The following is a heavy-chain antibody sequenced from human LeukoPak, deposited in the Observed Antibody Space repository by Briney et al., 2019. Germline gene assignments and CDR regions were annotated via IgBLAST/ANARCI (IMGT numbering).Heavy chain of an antibody. D-gene: IGHD2-2*01. CDR3: ARSATPYDYYYMDV. CDR2: ISYDGSNK. Sequence: GGSLRLSCAASRFTFSSYTMNWVRQAPGKGLEWVAVISYDGSNKYYADSVKGRFTISGDNSENTLYLQMNSLRAEDTALYYCARSATPYDYYYMDVWGKGTTVTVSS. V-gene: IGHV3-30*04. CDR1: RFTFSSYT. J-gene: IGHJ6*03.